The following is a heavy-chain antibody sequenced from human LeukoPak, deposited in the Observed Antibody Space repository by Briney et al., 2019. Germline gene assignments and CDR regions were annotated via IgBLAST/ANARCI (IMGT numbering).Heavy chain of an antibody. CDR1: GSTFGDYA. CDR3: VRTYYDILTAYNPYFDY. D-gene: IGHD3-9*01. CDR2: ITATSTSI. V-gene: IGHV3-21*01. Sequence: GGSLRLSCTASGSTFGDYAMNWFRQAPGKGLEWVSSITATSTSIYYADSLKGRFTISGDNAKNSLYLQMNSLRAEDTAVYYCVRTYYDILTAYNPYFDYWGQGILVTVSS. J-gene: IGHJ4*02.